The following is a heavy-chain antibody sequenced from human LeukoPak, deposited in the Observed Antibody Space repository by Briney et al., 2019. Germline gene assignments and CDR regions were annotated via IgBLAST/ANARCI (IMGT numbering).Heavy chain of an antibody. CDR3: ARDSSGWSEGTY. CDR1: GGSISSYY. J-gene: IGHJ4*02. CDR2: IYYSGST. V-gene: IGHV4-59*01. D-gene: IGHD6-19*01. Sequence: PSETLSLTCTVSGGSISSYYWSWIRQPPGKGLEWIGYIYYSGSTNYNPSLKSRVTISVDTSKNQFSLKVSSVTAADTAVYYCARDSSGWSEGTYWGQGTLVTVSS.